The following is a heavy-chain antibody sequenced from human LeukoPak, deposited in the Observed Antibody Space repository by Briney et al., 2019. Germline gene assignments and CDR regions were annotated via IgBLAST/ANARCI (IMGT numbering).Heavy chain of an antibody. J-gene: IGHJ4*02. CDR2: IIPIFGTA. CDR1: GGTFSSYA. V-gene: IGHV1-69*13. CDR3: ARGLDCSGGSCYSEHLDY. Sequence: ASVKVSCKASGGTFSSYAISWVRQAPGQGLEWMGGIIPIFGTANYAQKFQGRVTITADESTSTAYMELSSLRSEDTAVYYCARGLDCSGGSCYSEHLDYWGQGTLVTVSS. D-gene: IGHD2-15*01.